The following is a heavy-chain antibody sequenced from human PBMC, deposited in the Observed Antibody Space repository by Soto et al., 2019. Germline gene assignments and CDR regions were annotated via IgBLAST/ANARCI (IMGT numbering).Heavy chain of an antibody. D-gene: IGHD3-10*01. CDR2: ISAYNGNT. CDR3: ARDPDSTQMFGWFGELPSYYYYMDV. Sequence: ASVKVSCKASGYTFTSYGISWVRQAPGQGLEWMGWISAYNGNTNYAQKLQGRVTMTTDTSTSTAYMELRSLRSDDTAVYYCARDPDSTQMFGWFGELPSYYYYMDVWGKAPTVTVSS. V-gene: IGHV1-18*01. CDR1: GYTFTSYG. J-gene: IGHJ6*03.